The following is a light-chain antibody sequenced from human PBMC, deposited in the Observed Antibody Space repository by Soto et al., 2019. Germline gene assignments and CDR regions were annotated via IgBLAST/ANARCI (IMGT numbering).Light chain of an antibody. CDR3: QQYNNWPLT. CDR2: DAS. CDR1: QSVSSN. Sequence: EIVMTQSRATLSVSPGERATLSCRASQSVSSNLAWYQQKPGQTPRLLIYDASPRATGIPARFSGSGSGTDFTLTISSLQSEDFAVYYCQQYNNWPLTFGGGTNVEIK. V-gene: IGKV3-15*01. J-gene: IGKJ4*01.